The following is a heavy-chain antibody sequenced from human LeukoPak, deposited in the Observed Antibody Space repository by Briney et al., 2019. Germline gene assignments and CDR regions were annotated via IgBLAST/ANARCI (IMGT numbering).Heavy chain of an antibody. D-gene: IGHD6-13*01. J-gene: IGHJ4*02. CDR1: GASVNFYY. V-gene: IGHV4-59*02. Sequence: SETLSLTCTVSGASVNFYYWSWVRQPPGKGLEWIGYINHSGRNNSNPSLKSRVTMSIDTSKHQFSLKLHSVTAADTAVYFCARLSSSWYYFDYWGQGALVTVSS. CDR3: ARLSSSWYYFDY. CDR2: INHSGRN.